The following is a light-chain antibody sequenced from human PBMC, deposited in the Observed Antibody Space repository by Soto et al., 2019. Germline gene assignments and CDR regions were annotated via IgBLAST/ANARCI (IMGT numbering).Light chain of an antibody. CDR2: AAS. V-gene: IGKV1-6*01. Sequence: AIQMTQSPSSLSASVGDRVTITCRASQGIRDDLAWYQHKPGEAPKLLIYAASSLQSGVPSRFSGSGSGTDFTLTISSLQPEDFATYYCLQDYIYPWTFGQGTKVDIK. J-gene: IGKJ1*01. CDR1: QGIRDD. CDR3: LQDYIYPWT.